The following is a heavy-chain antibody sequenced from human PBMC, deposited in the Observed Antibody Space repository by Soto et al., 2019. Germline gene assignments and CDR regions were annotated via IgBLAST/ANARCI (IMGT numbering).Heavy chain of an antibody. D-gene: IGHD3-22*01. CDR1: GFTFSSYA. CDR2: ISYDGSNK. V-gene: IGHV3-30-3*01. CDR3: AREPVSYFDY. Sequence: SLRLSCAASGFTFSSYAMHWVRQAPGKGLEWVAVISYDGSNKYYADSVKGRFTISRDNSKNTLYLQMNSLRAEDTAVYYCAREPVSYFDYWGQGTLVTVSS. J-gene: IGHJ4*02.